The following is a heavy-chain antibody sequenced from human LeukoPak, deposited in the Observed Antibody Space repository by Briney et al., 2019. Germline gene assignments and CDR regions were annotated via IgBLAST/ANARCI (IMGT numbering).Heavy chain of an antibody. D-gene: IGHD6-19*01. V-gene: IGHV3-74*01. Sequence: GGSLRLSCAASGFTFSSYWMHWVRQAPGKGLVWVSRIDSDGSSTSYADSVKGRFTISRDNAKNTPYLQMNSLRAEDTAVYYCARAARYSSGWYYFDYWGQGTLVTVSS. CDR3: ARAARYSSGWYYFDY. CDR2: IDSDGSST. J-gene: IGHJ4*02. CDR1: GFTFSSYW.